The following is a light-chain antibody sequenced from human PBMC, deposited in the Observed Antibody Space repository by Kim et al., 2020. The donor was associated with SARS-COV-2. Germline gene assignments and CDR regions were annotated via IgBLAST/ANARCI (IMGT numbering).Light chain of an antibody. CDR1: QSSGGW. CDR3: QHHSTYPIT. Sequence: ASVGDRVTITGRASQSSGGWLAWYQQKPGKAPKLLIYDASSVESGVPSRCSGSGSGTEFTLTISSLQPDDSATYYCQHHSTYPITFGQGTRLEIK. CDR2: DAS. V-gene: IGKV1-5*01. J-gene: IGKJ5*01.